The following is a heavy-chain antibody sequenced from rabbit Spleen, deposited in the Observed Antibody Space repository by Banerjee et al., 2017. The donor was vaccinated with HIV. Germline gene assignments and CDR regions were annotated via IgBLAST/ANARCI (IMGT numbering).Heavy chain of an antibody. J-gene: IGHJ6*01. V-gene: IGHV1S45*01. CDR2: INTYNGKS. CDR1: GFSFSDRDV. CDR3: ARGSGAMTMVITGYCLSL. D-gene: IGHD2-1*01. Sequence: QEQLEESGGGLVKPEGSLTPNCKASGFSFSDRDVMCWVRQAPGKGLEWIACINTYNGKSGYASWATCRITISKTSSPSVTLQMVSLTAADTATYVCARGSGAMTMVITGYCLSLWGPGTLVTVS.